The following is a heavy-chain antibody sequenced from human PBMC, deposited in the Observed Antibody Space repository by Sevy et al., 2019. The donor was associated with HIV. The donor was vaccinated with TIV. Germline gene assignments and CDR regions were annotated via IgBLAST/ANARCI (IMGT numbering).Heavy chain of an antibody. CDR3: APLRLIVVVPAAIVSLHYYGMDV. J-gene: IGHJ6*02. V-gene: IGHV3-30*03. CDR1: GFTFSSYG. D-gene: IGHD2-2*01. CDR2: ISYDGSNK. Sequence: GGSLRLSCAASGFTFSSYGMHWVRQAPGKGLEWVAVISYDGSNKYYADSMKGRFTISRDNSKNTLYLQMNSLRAEDTAVYYCAPLRLIVVVPAAIVSLHYYGMDVWGQGTTVTVSS.